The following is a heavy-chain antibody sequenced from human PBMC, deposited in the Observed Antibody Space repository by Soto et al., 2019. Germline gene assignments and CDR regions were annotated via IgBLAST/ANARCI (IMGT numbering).Heavy chain of an antibody. J-gene: IGHJ6*02. Sequence: GGSLRLSCAASGLPFSSYSMNWVRPAPGKGLEWVSSISSSSSYIYYADSVKGRFTISRDNAKNSLYLQMNSLRAEDTAVYYCARDLTGYCSGGSCYYYYGMDVWGQGTTVTVSS. V-gene: IGHV3-21*01. CDR1: GLPFSSYS. CDR3: ARDLTGYCSGGSCYYYYGMDV. D-gene: IGHD2-15*01. CDR2: ISSSSSYI.